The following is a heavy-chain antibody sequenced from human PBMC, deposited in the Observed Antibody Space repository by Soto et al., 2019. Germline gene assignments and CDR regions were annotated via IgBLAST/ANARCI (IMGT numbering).Heavy chain of an antibody. CDR3: AKVVGLELRRPADIDY. D-gene: IGHD1-7*01. CDR1: GFTFSSYG. Sequence: QVQLVESGGGVVQPGRSLRLSCAASGFTFSSYGMHWVRQAPGKGLEWVAVISYDGSNKYYADSVKGRFTISRDNSKNTLHLQMNSLRAEDTAVYYCAKVVGLELRRPADIDYWGQGTLVTVSS. J-gene: IGHJ4*02. CDR2: ISYDGSNK. V-gene: IGHV3-30*18.